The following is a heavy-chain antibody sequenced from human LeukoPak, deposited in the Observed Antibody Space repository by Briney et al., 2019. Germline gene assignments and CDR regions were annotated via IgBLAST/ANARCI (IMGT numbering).Heavy chain of an antibody. J-gene: IGHJ4*02. CDR1: GGSFSGYY. CDR2: INHSGST. D-gene: IGHD6-6*01. CDR3: ARVSSGGGADY. V-gene: IGHV4-34*01. Sequence: PSETLSLTCAVYGGSFSGYYWSWIRQPPGKGLEWIGEINHSGSTNYNPSLKSRVTTSVDTSKNQFSLKLSSVTAADTAVYYCARVSSGGGADYWGQGTLVTVSS.